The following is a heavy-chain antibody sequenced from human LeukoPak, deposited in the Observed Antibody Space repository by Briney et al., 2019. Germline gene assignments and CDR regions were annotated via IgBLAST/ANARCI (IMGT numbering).Heavy chain of an antibody. CDR2: INHSGST. CDR3: ARSDFWSGYHPSRIFWYFDL. D-gene: IGHD3-3*01. CDR1: GGSFSGYY. V-gene: IGHV4-34*01. Sequence: SSETLSITCAVYGGSFSGYYWSWIRQPPGKGLEWIGEINHSGSTNYNPSLKSRVTISVDTSKNPFSLKLSSVTAADTAVYYCARSDFWSGYHPSRIFWYFDLWGRGTLVTVSS. J-gene: IGHJ2*01.